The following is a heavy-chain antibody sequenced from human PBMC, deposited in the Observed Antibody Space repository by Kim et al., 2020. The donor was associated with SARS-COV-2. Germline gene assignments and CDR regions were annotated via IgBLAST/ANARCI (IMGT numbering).Heavy chain of an antibody. V-gene: IGHV3-23*01. CDR1: GFIFSSYA. CDR3: AKGSSWYYYYGMDV. J-gene: IGHJ6*02. Sequence: GGSLRLSCAASGFIFSSYAMSWVRQAPGKGLEWVSGISGSGGSTDYADSVKGRFTISRDNSKNTLYPQMNSLRAEDSAIYYCAKGSSWYYYYGMDVWGQGTTVTVSS. CDR2: ISGSGGST. D-gene: IGHD6-13*01.